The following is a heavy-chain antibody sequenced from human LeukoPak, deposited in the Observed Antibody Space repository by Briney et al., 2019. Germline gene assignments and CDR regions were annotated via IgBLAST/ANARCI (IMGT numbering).Heavy chain of an antibody. CDR3: ARDYSYGSGYLY. V-gene: IGHV3-21*01. J-gene: IGHJ4*02. Sequence: SGGSLRLSCAASGFSFSGYSMNWVRQAPGKGLEWVSSITTSTSYIYYADSVKGRFTISRDNAKNSLYLQMNSLRAEDTAVYYCARDYSYGSGYLYWGQGTLVTVSS. D-gene: IGHD3-3*01. CDR2: ITTSTSYI. CDR1: GFSFSGYS.